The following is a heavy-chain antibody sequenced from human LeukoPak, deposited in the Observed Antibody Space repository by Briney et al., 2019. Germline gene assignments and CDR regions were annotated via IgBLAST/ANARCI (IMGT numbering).Heavy chain of an antibody. CDR2: INPNSDFT. D-gene: IGHD2-15*01. J-gene: IGHJ4*02. CDR1: GYTFTGYY. CDR3: ARAISGGSPITASDY. V-gene: IGHV1-2*02. Sequence: ASVKVSCKASGYTFTGYYIHWVRQAPGQGLEWMGWINPNSDFTNFAQNFRGRVTMTSDTSISTAYMELSRLRSDDTAVYYCARAISGGSPITASDYWGQETLVTVSS.